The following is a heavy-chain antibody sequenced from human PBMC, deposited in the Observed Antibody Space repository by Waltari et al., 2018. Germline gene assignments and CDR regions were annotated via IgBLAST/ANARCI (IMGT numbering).Heavy chain of an antibody. CDR1: GGSLSGYY. Sequence: QVRLQQWGAGLLKPSETLSLTCVVSGGSLSGYYWSWIRQPPGKGLEWIGEVNYGGTTNYNPSLKSRITVSIDTSNNQFSLNLNSVTAADTAVYYCAKQVAGSGWYLGWDQGTLVSVSS. D-gene: IGHD6-19*01. CDR2: VNYGGTT. CDR3: AKQVAGSGWYLG. J-gene: IGHJ4*02. V-gene: IGHV4-34*01.